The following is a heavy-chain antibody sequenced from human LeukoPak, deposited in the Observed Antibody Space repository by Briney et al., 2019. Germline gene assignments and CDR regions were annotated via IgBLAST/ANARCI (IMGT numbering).Heavy chain of an antibody. D-gene: IGHD3-10*01. Sequence: GESLKVSCKGSGYSFTTYWIGWVRQMPGKGLEWMGLIYPDDSDTRYSPSFQGQVTISADKSTSTAYLQWSSLKASDTAMYYCARDYYGSGSYYGYWGQGTLVTVSS. CDR3: ARDYYGSGSYYGY. J-gene: IGHJ4*02. CDR1: GYSFTTYW. CDR2: IYPDDSDT. V-gene: IGHV5-51*01.